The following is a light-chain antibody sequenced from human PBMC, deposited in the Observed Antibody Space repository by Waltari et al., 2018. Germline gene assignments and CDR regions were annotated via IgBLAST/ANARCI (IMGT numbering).Light chain of an antibody. CDR3: SSYTTSSAPGV. CDR2: EVS. J-gene: IGLJ1*01. CDR1: DSAVGAYDF. V-gene: IGLV2-14*01. Sequence: QSALTQPASVSGSPGQPITISCSGTDSAVGAYDFVSWYQQHPGKAPHLIIYEVSNRPSGISNRFSASKSGNTASLTISGLQAEDEADYYCSSYTTSSAPGVFGTGTRVTVL.